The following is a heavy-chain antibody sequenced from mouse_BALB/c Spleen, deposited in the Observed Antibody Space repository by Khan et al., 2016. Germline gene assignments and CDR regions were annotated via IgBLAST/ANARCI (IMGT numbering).Heavy chain of an antibody. J-gene: IGHJ3*01. V-gene: IGHV3-2*02. CDR1: GYSITSDYV. Sequence: EVQLQESGPGLVKPSQSLSLTCTVTGYSITSDYVWNWIRQFQGNKLEWMGYISYSGYTSYNPSLKSRISITRDTSKNQFFLQLNSVTTEDSATYYCAKGRRKAWYAYWGQGTLLTVSS. D-gene: IGHD3-3*01. CDR3: AKGRRKAWYAY. CDR2: ISYSGYT.